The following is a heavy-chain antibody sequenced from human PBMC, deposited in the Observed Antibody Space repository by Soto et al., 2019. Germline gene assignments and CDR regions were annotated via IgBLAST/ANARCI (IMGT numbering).Heavy chain of an antibody. J-gene: IGHJ3*02. Sequence: GGSLRLSCAASGFTVSSNYMSWVRQAPGKGLEWVSVIYSGGSTYYADSVKGRFTISRDNSKNTLYLQMNSLRAEDTAVYYCARDQYYYDSSGYSRAFDTWGQGTMVTVSS. V-gene: IGHV3-53*01. CDR3: ARDQYYYDSSGYSRAFDT. D-gene: IGHD3-22*01. CDR2: IYSGGST. CDR1: GFTVSSNY.